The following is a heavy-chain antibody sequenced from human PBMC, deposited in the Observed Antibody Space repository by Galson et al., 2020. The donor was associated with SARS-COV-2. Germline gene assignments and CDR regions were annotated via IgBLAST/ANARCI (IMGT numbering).Heavy chain of an antibody. CDR1: GFTFDDYA. J-gene: IGHJ3*02. CDR3: AKDLSGGYYDAVDI. V-gene: IGHV3-9*01. CDR2: ISWNSGSI. Sequence: GGSLRLSCAASGFTFDDYAMHWVRQAPGKGLEWVSGISWNSGSIGYADSVKGRFTISRDNAKNSLYLQMNSLRAEDTALYYCAKDLSGGYYDAVDIWGQGTMVTVSS. D-gene: IGHD1-26*01.